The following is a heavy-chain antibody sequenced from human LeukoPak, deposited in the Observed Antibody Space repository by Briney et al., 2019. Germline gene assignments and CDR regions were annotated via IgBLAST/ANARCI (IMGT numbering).Heavy chain of an antibody. V-gene: IGHV4-34*01. Sequence: SETLSLTCAVYGGSFSGYYWSWIRQPPGKGLEWIGEINHSGSTNYNPSLKSRVTISVDTSKNQFSLKLSSVTAADTAVYYCARAKRRYGDYSDWGQGTLVTVSS. J-gene: IGHJ4*02. CDR2: INHSGST. CDR1: GGSFSGYY. D-gene: IGHD4-17*01. CDR3: ARAKRRYGDYSD.